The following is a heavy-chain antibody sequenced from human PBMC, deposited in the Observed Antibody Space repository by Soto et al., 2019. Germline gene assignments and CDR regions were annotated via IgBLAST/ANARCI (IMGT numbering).Heavy chain of an antibody. Sequence: GGSLRLSCAASGFTFSSYAMHWVRQAPGKGLEWVAVISYDGSNKYYADSVKGRFTISRDNSKNTLYLQMNSLRAEDTAVCYCARSLGIAARYYYYYGMDVWGQGTTVTVSS. D-gene: IGHD6-6*01. J-gene: IGHJ6*02. CDR2: ISYDGSNK. V-gene: IGHV3-30-3*01. CDR3: ARSLGIAARYYYYYGMDV. CDR1: GFTFSSYA.